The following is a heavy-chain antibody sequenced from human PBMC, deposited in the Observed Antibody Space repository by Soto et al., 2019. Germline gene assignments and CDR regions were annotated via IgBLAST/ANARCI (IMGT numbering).Heavy chain of an antibody. D-gene: IGHD1-26*01. J-gene: IGHJ3*02. CDR2: ISSYNRNT. Sequence: SVKVSCKASGYGFSSYGIAWVRQAPGQGLEWMGWISSYNRNTRYAQRLQGRVSMTTDSSTSTAYIELRSLRSDDTAVYYCARRAWENSDAFDIRGQGTMVTVSS. V-gene: IGHV1-18*04. CDR3: ARRAWENSDAFDI. CDR1: GYGFSSYG.